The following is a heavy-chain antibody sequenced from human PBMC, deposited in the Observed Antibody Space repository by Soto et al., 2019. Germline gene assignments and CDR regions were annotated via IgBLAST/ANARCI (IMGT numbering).Heavy chain of an antibody. CDR1: GFSFRNYA. CDR2: LTGSSSNI. V-gene: IGHV3-23*01. Sequence: LRLSCAASGFSFRNYAMSWVRQAPGKGLEWISTLTGSSSNIYYADSVKGRFAISRDKSRNTLYLQMNSLTAEDTAVYYCGNGRATYGLLTHDYWGQGTLVTVSS. CDR3: GNGRATYGLLTHDY. D-gene: IGHD3-10*01. J-gene: IGHJ4*02.